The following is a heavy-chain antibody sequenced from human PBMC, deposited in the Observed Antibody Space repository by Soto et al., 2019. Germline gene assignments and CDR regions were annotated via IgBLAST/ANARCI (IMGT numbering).Heavy chain of an antibody. D-gene: IGHD1-26*01. Sequence: GASVKVSCKASGGTFSSYAISWVRQAPGQGLEWMGGIIPIFGTANYAQKFQGRVTITADKSTSTAYMELSSLRSEDTAVYYCAIQEQVGATTYDAFDIWGQGTMVTVSS. CDR3: AIQEQVGATTYDAFDI. CDR2: IIPIFGTA. J-gene: IGHJ3*02. V-gene: IGHV1-69*06. CDR1: GGTFSSYA.